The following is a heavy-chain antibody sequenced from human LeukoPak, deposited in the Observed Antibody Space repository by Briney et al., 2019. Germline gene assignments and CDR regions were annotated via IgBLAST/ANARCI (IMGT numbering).Heavy chain of an antibody. V-gene: IGHV1-46*01. J-gene: IGHJ6*03. CDR3: ARGDIVVVPAAIRVYYYMDV. D-gene: IGHD2-2*02. CDR2: INPSGGSK. Sequence: ASVKVSFKASGYTFTSYYMHWVRQAPGQGLERRGLINPSGGSKSYAQKFQGRVTMTRDMSTSTVYIELSCLKSEDTAVYYCARGDIVVVPAAIRVYYYMDVWGKGTTVTVSS. CDR1: GYTFTSYY.